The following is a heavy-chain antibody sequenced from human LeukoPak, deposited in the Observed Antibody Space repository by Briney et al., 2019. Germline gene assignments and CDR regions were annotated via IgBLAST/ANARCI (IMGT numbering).Heavy chain of an antibody. D-gene: IGHD3-22*01. CDR1: GFTVSSNY. V-gene: IGHV3-53*01. CDR3: ARGDSSSYSYSTRAEYFQH. CDR2: VYSNDNT. Sequence: GGSLRLSCAASGFTVSSNYVSWVRQAPGKGLEWVSVVYSNDNTYYADSVKGRFTISRDNSKNTLYLQMNSLRAEDTAVYYCARGDSSSYSYSTRAEYFQHWGQGTLVTVSS. J-gene: IGHJ1*01.